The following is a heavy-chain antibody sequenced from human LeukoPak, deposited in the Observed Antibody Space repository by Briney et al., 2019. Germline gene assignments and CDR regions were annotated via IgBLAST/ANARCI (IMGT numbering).Heavy chain of an antibody. CDR2: ISSNGGST. CDR3: ARGDYDFWSGYYTGYYYYGMDV. CDR1: GFTFSSYA. J-gene: IGHJ6*02. V-gene: IGHV3-64*01. Sequence: GGSLRLSCAAAGFTFSSYAMHWVRQAPGKGLEYVSAISSNGGSTYYANSVKGRFTIPRDNSKNTLYLQMGSLRAEDMAVYYCARGDYDFWSGYYTGYYYYGMDVWGQGATVTVSS. D-gene: IGHD3-3*01.